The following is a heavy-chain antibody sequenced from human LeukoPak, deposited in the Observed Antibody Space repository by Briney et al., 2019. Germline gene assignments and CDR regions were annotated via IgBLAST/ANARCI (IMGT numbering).Heavy chain of an antibody. CDR1: GFTFSSYA. J-gene: IGHJ4*02. CDR2: ISGSGGST. V-gene: IGHV3-23*01. CDR3: APLVGFWSGYTFDY. D-gene: IGHD3-3*01. Sequence: AGGSLRLSCAASGFTFSSYAMSWVRQAPGKGLEWVSAISGSGGSTYYADSVKGRFTISRDNSKNTLYLQMNSLRAEDTAVYYCAPLVGFWSGYTFDYWGQGTLVTVSS.